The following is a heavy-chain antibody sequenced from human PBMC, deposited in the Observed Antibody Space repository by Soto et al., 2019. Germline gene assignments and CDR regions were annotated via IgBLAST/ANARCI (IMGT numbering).Heavy chain of an antibody. CDR3: ARVSTYYYGSGSYYNPYYYSGMDV. J-gene: IGHJ6*02. V-gene: IGHV4-34*01. Sequence: SETLSLTCAVYGGSFSGYYWSWIRQPPGKGLEWIGEINHSGSTNYNPSLKSRVTISVDTSKNQFSLKLSSVTAADTAVYYCARVSTYYYGSGSYYNPYYYSGMDVWGQGXTVTVSS. CDR1: GGSFSGYY. CDR2: INHSGST. D-gene: IGHD3-10*01.